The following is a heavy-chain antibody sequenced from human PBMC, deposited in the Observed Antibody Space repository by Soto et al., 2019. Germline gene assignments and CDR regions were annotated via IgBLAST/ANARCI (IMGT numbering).Heavy chain of an antibody. J-gene: IGHJ4*02. D-gene: IGHD2-15*01. CDR1: GGPMSDFF. CDR3: ARTQGSGVSDY. CDR2: IRSSNGYT. Sequence: PSETLSLTCTVSGGPMSDFFWSWFRQPPGKGLKWIGYIRSSNGYTNYSPSLKGRVSIFLDTSNNQLSLKLNSVTAADTAVYYCARTQGSGVSDYWGQGTLVTVSS. V-gene: IGHV4-59*01.